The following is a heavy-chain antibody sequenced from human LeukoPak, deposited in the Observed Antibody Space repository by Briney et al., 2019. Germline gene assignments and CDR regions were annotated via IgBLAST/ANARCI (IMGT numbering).Heavy chain of an antibody. CDR1: GFTFSNYA. Sequence: GGSLRLSCAASGFTFSNYAMHWVRQAPGRGLEWVSSISSSSRSIYNADSVKGRFTISRDNAKRSLYLQMYSLRAEDTAVYYCARDRDDDSSGSIDDAFDIWGQGTMVTVSS. V-gene: IGHV3-21*01. D-gene: IGHD3-22*01. CDR2: ISSSSRSI. J-gene: IGHJ3*02. CDR3: ARDRDDDSSGSIDDAFDI.